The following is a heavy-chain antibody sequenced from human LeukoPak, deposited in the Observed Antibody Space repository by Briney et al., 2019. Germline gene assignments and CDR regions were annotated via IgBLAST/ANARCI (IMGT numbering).Heavy chain of an antibody. V-gene: IGHV4-4*07. Sequence: SETLSLTCTVSGGSIGTYYWSWIRQPAGKGLEWIGRIFTTGGANYNPSFKSRVTMSLDTSKNLFSLKLNSVTAADTAVYYCVRDGPSWGLLWGQGALVTVSS. J-gene: IGHJ4*02. CDR1: GGSIGTYY. CDR3: VRDGPSWGLL. D-gene: IGHD7-27*01. CDR2: IFTTGGA.